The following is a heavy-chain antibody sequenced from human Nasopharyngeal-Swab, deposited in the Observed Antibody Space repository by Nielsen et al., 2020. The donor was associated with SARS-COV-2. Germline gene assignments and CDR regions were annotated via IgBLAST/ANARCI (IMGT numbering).Heavy chain of an antibody. V-gene: IGHV3-23*01. J-gene: IGHJ3*02. CDR3: AKDTYYDSSGYFLFGYAFDI. CDR2: ISGSGGST. D-gene: IGHD3-22*01. Sequence: GGSLRLSCAASGFTFSSYAMSWVRQAPGKGLEWVSAISGSGGSTYYADSVKGRFTISRGNSKNTLYLQMNSLRAEDTAVYYCAKDTYYDSSGYFLFGYAFDIWGQGTVVTVSS. CDR1: GFTFSSYA.